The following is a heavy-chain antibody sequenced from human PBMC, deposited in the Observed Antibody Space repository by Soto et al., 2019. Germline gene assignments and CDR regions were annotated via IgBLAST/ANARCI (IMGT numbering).Heavy chain of an antibody. CDR2: IYPGDSDT. Sequence: LGESLKISCKGSGYSFTSYWIGWVRQMPGKGLEWMGIIYPGDSDTRYSPSFQGQVTISADKSISTAYLQWSSLKASDTAMYYCARPRHYDSSGYYLGAFDIWGQGTMVTGSS. CDR1: GYSFTSYW. J-gene: IGHJ3*02. V-gene: IGHV5-51*01. D-gene: IGHD3-22*01. CDR3: ARPRHYDSSGYYLGAFDI.